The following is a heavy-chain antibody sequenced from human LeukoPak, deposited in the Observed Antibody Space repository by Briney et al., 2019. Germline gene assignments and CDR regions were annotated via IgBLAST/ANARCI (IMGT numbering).Heavy chain of an antibody. D-gene: IGHD6-6*01. CDR3: ARDPPFEYSSSSDY. V-gene: IGHV1-69*13. CDR2: IIPIFGTA. Sequence: ASVKVSCKASGGTFISYAISWVRQAPGQGLEWMGGIIPIFGTANYAQKFQGRVTITADESTSTAYMELSSLRSEDTAVYYCARDPPFEYSSSSDYWGQGTLVTVSS. CDR1: GGTFISYA. J-gene: IGHJ4*02.